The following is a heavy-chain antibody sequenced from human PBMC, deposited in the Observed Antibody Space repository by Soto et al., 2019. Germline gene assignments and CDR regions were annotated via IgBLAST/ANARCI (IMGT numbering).Heavy chain of an antibody. V-gene: IGHV5-51*01. D-gene: IGHD6-19*01. J-gene: IGHJ4*02. CDR1: GYSFTSYW. CDR3: ARHDPYSSGWPATLWY. Sequence: GESLKISCKGSGYSFTSYWIGWVRQMPGKGLEWMGIIYPGDSDTRYSPSFQGQVTISADKSISTAYLQWSSLKASDTAMYYCARHDPYSSGWPATLWYWGQGTLVTVSS. CDR2: IYPGDSDT.